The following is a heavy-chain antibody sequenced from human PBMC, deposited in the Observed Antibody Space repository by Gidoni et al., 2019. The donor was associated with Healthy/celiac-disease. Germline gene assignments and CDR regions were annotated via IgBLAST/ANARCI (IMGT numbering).Heavy chain of an antibody. CDR3: ARHPVAAPAIRFDP. CDR2: IYYSGST. V-gene: IGHV4-39*01. J-gene: IGHJ5*02. Sequence: GWIRQPPGKGLEWIGSIYYSGSTYYNPSLKSRVTISVDTSKNQFSLKLSSVTAADTAVYYCARHPVAAPAIRFDPWGQGTLVTVSS. D-gene: IGHD6-19*01.